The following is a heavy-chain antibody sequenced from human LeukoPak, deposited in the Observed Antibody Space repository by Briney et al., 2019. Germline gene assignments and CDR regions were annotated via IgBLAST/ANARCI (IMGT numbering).Heavy chain of an antibody. V-gene: IGHV3-23*01. D-gene: IGHD1-26*01. J-gene: IGHJ4*02. CDR3: AKGYRGNYDY. CDR2: ISDRRGDT. CDR1: GFTFSSYA. Sequence: TGGSLRPSCAASGFTFSSYAMTWVRQAPGKGLEWVSAISDRRGDTYYADSVKGRFTISRDNSKNTLYLQMNSLRAEDTAVYYCAKGYRGNYDYWGQGTLVTVSS.